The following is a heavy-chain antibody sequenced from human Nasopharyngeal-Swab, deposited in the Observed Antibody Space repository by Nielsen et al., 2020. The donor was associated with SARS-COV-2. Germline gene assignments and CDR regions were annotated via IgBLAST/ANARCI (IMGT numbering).Heavy chain of an antibody. D-gene: IGHD1-26*01. V-gene: IGHV3-30-3*01. CDR3: ARVRVGTTNFDY. CDR1: GFTFTSYA. CDR2: ISYDGSNK. J-gene: IGHJ4*02. Sequence: GGSLRLSCAASGFTFTSYAMHWVHQAPGQGLEWMAVISYDGSNKYYADSVKGRFTISRDNSKNTLYLQMNSLRAEDTAVYYCARVRVGTTNFDYWGQGTLVTVSS.